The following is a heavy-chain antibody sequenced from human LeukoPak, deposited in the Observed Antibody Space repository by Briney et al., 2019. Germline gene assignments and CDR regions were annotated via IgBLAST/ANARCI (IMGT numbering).Heavy chain of an antibody. CDR2: IYYSGST. CDR3: ARRITIFGVVIIGAFDI. V-gene: IGHV4-39*01. J-gene: IGHJ3*02. CDR1: GGSISSSSYY. Sequence: PSQTLSLTCTVSGGSISSSSYYWGWIRQPPGKGLEWIGSIYYSGSTYYNPSLKSRVTISVDTSKNQFSLKLSSVTAADTAVYYCARRITIFGVVIIGAFDIWGQGTMVTVSS. D-gene: IGHD3-3*01.